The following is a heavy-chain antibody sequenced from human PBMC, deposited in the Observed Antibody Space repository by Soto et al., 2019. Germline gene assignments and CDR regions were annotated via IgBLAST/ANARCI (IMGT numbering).Heavy chain of an antibody. CDR3: AKHQPSWATQAAFDY. CDR2: IRAGGDNT. V-gene: IGHV3-23*01. Sequence: PGGSLRLSCAASGFTFSIYAMSWVRRAPGKGLEWVSSIRAGGDNTYYADSVKGRFTISRDNSKSTLYLQVNSLRAKDTAVYYCAKHQPSWATQAAFDYWGQGTLVTVSS. J-gene: IGHJ4*02. D-gene: IGHD2-2*01. CDR1: GFTFSIYA.